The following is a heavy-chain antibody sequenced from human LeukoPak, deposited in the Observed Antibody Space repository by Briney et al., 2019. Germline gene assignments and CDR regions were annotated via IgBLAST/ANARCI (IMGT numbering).Heavy chain of an antibody. CDR3: ASGSGIGKELRYFDWFLAGSFDY. V-gene: IGHV4-61*01. J-gene: IGHJ4*02. D-gene: IGHD3-9*01. CDR1: GGSVSSGSYY. CDR2: IYYSGST. Sequence: PSETLSLTCTVSGGSVSSGSYYWSWIRQPPGKGLEWIGYIYYSGSTNYNPSLKSRVTISVDTSKNQFSLKLSSVTAADTAVYYCASGSGIGKELRYFDWFLAGSFDYWGQGTLVTVSS.